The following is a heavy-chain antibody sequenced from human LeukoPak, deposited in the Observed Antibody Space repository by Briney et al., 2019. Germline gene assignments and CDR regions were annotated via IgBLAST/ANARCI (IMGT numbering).Heavy chain of an antibody. CDR2: ISDSATST. CDR1: EFTFSNYA. Sequence: GGSLRLSCAASEFTFSNYAMSWVRQAPGKGLEWVSFISDSATSTYYADSVKGRFTISRDNSKYTLYLQMNSLRAEDTAVYYCAKIMSLGDYGGDPIDYWGQGTLVTVSS. J-gene: IGHJ4*02. CDR3: AKIMSLGDYGGDPIDY. V-gene: IGHV3-23*01. D-gene: IGHD4-17*01.